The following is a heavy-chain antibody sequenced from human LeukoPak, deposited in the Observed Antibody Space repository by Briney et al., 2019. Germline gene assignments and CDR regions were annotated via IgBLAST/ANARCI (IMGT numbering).Heavy chain of an antibody. CDR1: GFTFSSYW. J-gene: IGHJ4*02. CDR2: IKQDGSEK. V-gene: IGHV3-7*01. D-gene: IGHD4-11*01. CDR3: AREGSNYDADYFDY. Sequence: GGSLRLSCAASGFTFSSYWMSWVRQAPGKGLEWVANIKQDGSEKYYVDSVKGRFTISRDNAKNSLYLQMNSLRAEDTAVYYCAREGSNYDADYFDYWGQGTLVTVSS.